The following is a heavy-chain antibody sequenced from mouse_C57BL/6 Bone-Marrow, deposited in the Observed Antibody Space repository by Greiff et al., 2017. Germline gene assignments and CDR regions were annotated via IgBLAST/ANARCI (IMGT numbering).Heavy chain of an antibody. V-gene: IGHV6-3*01. D-gene: IGHD2-1*01. CDR3: TGRIYYGNYNWYFDV. CDR1: GFTFSNYW. Sequence: EVKLMESGGGLVQPGGSMKLSCVASGFTFSNYWMNWVRQSPEKGLEWVAQIRLKSDNYATHYAESVKGRFTISRDDSKSSVYLQMNNLRAEDTGIYYCTGRIYYGNYNWYFDVWGTGTTVTVSS. CDR2: IRLKSDNYAT. J-gene: IGHJ1*03.